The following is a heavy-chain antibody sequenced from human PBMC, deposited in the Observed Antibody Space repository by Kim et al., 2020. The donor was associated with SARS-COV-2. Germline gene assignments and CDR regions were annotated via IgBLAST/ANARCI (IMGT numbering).Heavy chain of an antibody. J-gene: IGHJ3*02. V-gene: IGHV5-51*01. CDR2: IHSGDSET. D-gene: IGHD6-19*01. CDR1: GYSFTTYW. CDR3: ARTKAIAGTIGGFDI. Sequence: GESLKISCKGSGYSFTTYWIAWVRQMPGKGLEWMGIIHSGDSETRYSPSFQGQVTMSADKSISTAYLQWSNLKASDTAMYYCARTKAIAGTIGGFDIWGQGTRVTVPS.